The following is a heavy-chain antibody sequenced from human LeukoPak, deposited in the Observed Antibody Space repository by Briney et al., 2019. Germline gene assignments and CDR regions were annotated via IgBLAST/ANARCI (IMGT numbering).Heavy chain of an antibody. CDR2: INHSGST. CDR1: GGSFSGYY. Sequence: SETLSLTCAVYGGSFSGYYWSWIRQPPGKGLEWIGEINHSGSTNYNPSLKSRVTISVDTSKNQFSLKLSSVTTADTAVYYCARGSSSIAARPLYYYYGMDVWGHGTTVTVSS. D-gene: IGHD6-6*01. CDR3: ARGSSSIAARPLYYYYGMDV. V-gene: IGHV4-34*01. J-gene: IGHJ6*02.